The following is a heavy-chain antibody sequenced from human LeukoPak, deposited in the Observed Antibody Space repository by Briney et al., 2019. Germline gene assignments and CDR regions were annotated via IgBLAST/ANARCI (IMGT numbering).Heavy chain of an antibody. V-gene: IGHV3-74*01. CDR1: EFIFSSYS. J-gene: IGHJ6*02. D-gene: IGHD1-26*01. Sequence: GGSLRLSCAASEFIFSSYSMNWVRQAPGKGLVWVSRINSDGSSTSYADSVKGRFTISRDNAKNTLYLQMNGLRAEDTAVYYCARVRSGSSAGNYGMDVWGQGTTVTVSS. CDR2: INSDGSST. CDR3: ARVRSGSSAGNYGMDV.